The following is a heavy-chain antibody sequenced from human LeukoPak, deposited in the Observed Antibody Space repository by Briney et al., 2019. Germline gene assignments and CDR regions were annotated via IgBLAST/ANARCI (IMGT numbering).Heavy chain of an antibody. J-gene: IGHJ6*03. D-gene: IGHD3-3*01. Sequence: SETLSLTCTVSGGSISSYYWSWIRQPAGKGLEWIGRIYTSGSTNNNPSLKSRVTMSVDTSKNQFSLKLSSVTAADTAVYYCARVRKDDYDFWSGYSYYMDVWGKGTTVTVSS. CDR3: ARVRKDDYDFWSGYSYYMDV. V-gene: IGHV4-4*07. CDR1: GGSISSYY. CDR2: IYTSGST.